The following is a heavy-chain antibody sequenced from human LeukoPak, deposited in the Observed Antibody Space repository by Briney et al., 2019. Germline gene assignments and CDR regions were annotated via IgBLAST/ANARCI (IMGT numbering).Heavy chain of an antibody. V-gene: IGHV3-48*03. Sequence: SGGSLRLSCASSGFSFSSYEMNWVRQAPGEGLQWVSYISSSGSSIYYADSVKGRFTISRDNAKNSLYLQMNSLRAEDTAVYYCARGTPVSVWGQGTLVTFSS. CDR1: GFSFSSYE. CDR2: ISSSGSSI. CDR3: ARGTPVSV. J-gene: IGHJ4*02. D-gene: IGHD1-14*01.